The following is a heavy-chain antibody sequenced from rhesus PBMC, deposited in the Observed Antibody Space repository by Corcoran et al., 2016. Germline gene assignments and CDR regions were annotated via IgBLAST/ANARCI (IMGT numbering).Heavy chain of an antibody. Sequence: EVQLVESGGGLAQPGGSLRLSCAASGFTFSSNWMNWARQAPGKGLEWVSAINRGEGSTYYADSVKGRFTISRDNSKNTLSLQMNSLRAEDTAVYYCAKGSGTYCYDYWGQGVLVTVSS. V-gene: IGHV3S25*01. J-gene: IGHJ4*01. CDR1: GFTFSSNW. CDR3: AKGSGTYCYDY. CDR2: INRGEGST. D-gene: IGHD2-15*01.